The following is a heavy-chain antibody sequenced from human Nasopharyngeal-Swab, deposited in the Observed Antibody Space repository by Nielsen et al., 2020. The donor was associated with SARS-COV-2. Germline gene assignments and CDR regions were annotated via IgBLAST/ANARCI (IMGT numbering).Heavy chain of an antibody. J-gene: IGHJ4*02. D-gene: IGHD4-17*01. CDR3: ARDESGDYLGLPFDH. Sequence: GSLRLSCVVSGASISSRNNYWGWIRQSPGKGLEWIGTIFSSGSTYNPSLKSRVTMSVDTSKNQFSLKLTSVTAADTAVYYCARDESGDYLGLPFDHWGRGTLVTASS. CDR1: GASISSRNNY. CDR2: IFSSGST. V-gene: IGHV4-39*07.